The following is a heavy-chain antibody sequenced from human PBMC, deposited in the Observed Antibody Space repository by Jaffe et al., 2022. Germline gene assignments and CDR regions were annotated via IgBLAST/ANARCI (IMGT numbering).Heavy chain of an antibody. Sequence: EVQLVESGGGLVRPGGSLRLSCAASGFTFSDYWMSWVRQAPGRGLEWVANINEDGSAEYYVDSVKGRFTISRDNAKNSLYLQMNSLRAEDTAVYYCSRLYRQRPVADWGHGTLVTVSS. CDR3: SRLYRQRPVAD. V-gene: IGHV3-7*01. D-gene: IGHD6-19*01. J-gene: IGHJ4*01. CDR1: GFTFSDYW. CDR2: INEDGSAE.